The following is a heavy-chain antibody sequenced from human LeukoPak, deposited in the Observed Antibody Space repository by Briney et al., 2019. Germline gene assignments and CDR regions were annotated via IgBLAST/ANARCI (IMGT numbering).Heavy chain of an antibody. CDR3: AKGGTWNDPEY. CDR2: ISGSGDST. Sequence: GGSLRLSCAASGFTFSSYAMSWVRQAPGKGLEWVSGISGSGDSTYYADSVKGRFTISTDNSTNTLNLQMNSLRAEDTAVYYCAKGGTWNDPEYWGQGTLVTVSS. J-gene: IGHJ4*02. D-gene: IGHD1-1*01. CDR1: GFTFSSYA. V-gene: IGHV3-23*01.